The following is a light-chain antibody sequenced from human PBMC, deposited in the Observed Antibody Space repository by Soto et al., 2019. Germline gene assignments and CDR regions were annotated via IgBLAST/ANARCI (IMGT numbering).Light chain of an antibody. J-gene: IGKJ1*01. CDR3: QKYNSAPRT. V-gene: IGKV1-27*01. CDR1: QGISNY. CDR2: AAS. Sequence: DIQMTQSPASLSASVGDRVTITCRASQGISNYLAWYQQKPGKVPTLLIYAASTLQSGVPSRFSGSGSGTDFTLTISSLQPEDVATYYCQKYNSAPRTFDQGTKVEIK.